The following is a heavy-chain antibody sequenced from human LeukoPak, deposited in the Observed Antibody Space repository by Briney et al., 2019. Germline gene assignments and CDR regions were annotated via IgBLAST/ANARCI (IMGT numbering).Heavy chain of an antibody. Sequence: GGSLRLSCAASEFTFSSYAMSWVRQAPGKGLEWVSSITGSGGSTYYPDSVKGRFTISRDNSKNTLYPQMNSLRAEDTAVYYCAKDRRPPMRPEGWYFDLWGRGTLVTVSS. V-gene: IGHV3-23*01. CDR1: EFTFSSYA. CDR2: ITGSGGST. CDR3: AKDRRPPMRPEGWYFDL. J-gene: IGHJ2*01. D-gene: IGHD1-14*01.